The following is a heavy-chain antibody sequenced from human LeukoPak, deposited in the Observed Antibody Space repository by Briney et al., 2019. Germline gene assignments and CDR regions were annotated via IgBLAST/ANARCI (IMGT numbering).Heavy chain of an antibody. CDR2: IYYSGRT. D-gene: IGHD3-10*01. Sequence: PETLSLTCTVSGGSLSSYYWSWIRKPPGKGMERIGYIYYSGRTNYTPSLKSRVTISVDTAKNQFSLKLSSATAADTAVYYCARGNQLLWFGDKQWFDPWGQGTLVTVSS. J-gene: IGHJ5*02. CDR1: GGSLSSYY. CDR3: ARGNQLLWFGDKQWFDP. V-gene: IGHV4-59*01.